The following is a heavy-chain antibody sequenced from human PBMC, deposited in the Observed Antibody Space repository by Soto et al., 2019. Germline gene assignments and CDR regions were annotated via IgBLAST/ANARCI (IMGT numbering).Heavy chain of an antibody. CDR2: ISSSSSYI. Sequence: GGSLRLSCAASGFTFSSYSMNWVRQAPGKGLEWVSSISSSSSYIYYADSVKGRFTISRDNAKNSLYLQMNSLRAEDMAVYYCARDGESRITIFGVVTDYYYYYMDVWGKGTTVTVSS. V-gene: IGHV3-21*01. J-gene: IGHJ6*03. CDR1: GFTFSSYS. CDR3: ARDGESRITIFGVVTDYYYYYMDV. D-gene: IGHD3-3*01.